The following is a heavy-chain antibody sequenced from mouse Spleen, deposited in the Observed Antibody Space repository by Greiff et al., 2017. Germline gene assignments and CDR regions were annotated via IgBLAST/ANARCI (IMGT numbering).Heavy chain of an antibody. CDR1: GYTFTDYY. V-gene: IGHV1-26*01. CDR3: ARRTGRFDY. J-gene: IGHJ2*01. CDR2: INPNNGGT. Sequence: EVQLQQSGPELVKPGASVKISCKASGYTFTDYYMNWVKQSHGKSLEWIGDINPNNGGTSYNQKFKGKATLTVDKSSSTAYMELRSLTSEDSAVYYCARRTGRFDYWGQGTTLTVSS. D-gene: IGHD4-1*01.